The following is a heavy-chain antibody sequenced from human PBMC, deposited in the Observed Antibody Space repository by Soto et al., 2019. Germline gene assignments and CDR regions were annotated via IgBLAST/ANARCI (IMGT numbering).Heavy chain of an antibody. J-gene: IGHJ1*01. CDR1: GVSISGTSYY. Sequence: QLQLQESGPGLVKPSETLSLTCTVSGVSISGTSYYWGWIRQTPAKGLEWIGTIYYCGETFYNPSLKSRVTISIDTSKNHFSLNLTSVTAADTAIYYCARQGSFWGQGALVTVSS. V-gene: IGHV4-39*01. CDR3: ARQGSF. CDR2: IYYCGET. D-gene: IGHD3-16*02.